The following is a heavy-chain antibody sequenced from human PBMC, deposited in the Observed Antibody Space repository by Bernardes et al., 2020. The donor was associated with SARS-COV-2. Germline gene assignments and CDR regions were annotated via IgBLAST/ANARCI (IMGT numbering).Heavy chain of an antibody. CDR1: GFTFTNYA. Sequence: GGSLRLSCATSGFTFTNYAMTWVRQAPGKGLEWVGVIRCNATGRTTEYAVSGKGRFIISRDDSKSFVYLQMNSLKIEDTAVYFCARSFYAFYLDYWGQGTPVTVSS. CDR2: IRCNATGRTT. D-gene: IGHD1-26*01. J-gene: IGHJ4*01. CDR3: ARSFYAFYLDY. V-gene: IGHV3-49*04.